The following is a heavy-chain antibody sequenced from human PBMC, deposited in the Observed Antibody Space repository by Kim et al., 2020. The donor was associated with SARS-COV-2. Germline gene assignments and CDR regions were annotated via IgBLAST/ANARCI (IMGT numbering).Heavy chain of an antibody. Sequence: GGSLRLSCAASGFTFSSYGMSWVRQAPGKGLEWVANIKQDGSEKYYVDSVKGRFTISRDNAKNSLYLQMNSLRAEDTAVYYCARVQPVDSSGWYALAYF. V-gene: IGHV3-7*01. CDR2: IKQDGSEK. J-gene: IGHJ4*01. D-gene: IGHD6-19*01. CDR3: ARVQPVDSSGWYALAYF. CDR1: GFTFSSYG.